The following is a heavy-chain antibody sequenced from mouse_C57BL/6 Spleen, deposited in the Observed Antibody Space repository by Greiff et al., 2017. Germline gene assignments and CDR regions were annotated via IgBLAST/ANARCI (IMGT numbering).Heavy chain of an antibody. CDR2: ISRGGSYT. J-gene: IGHJ2*01. CDR3: ARQLGRGYYVDY. D-gene: IGHD4-1*01. V-gene: IGHV5-6*01. Sequence: EVQVVESGGDLVKPGGSLKLSCAASGFTFSSYGMSWVRQTPDKRLEWVATISRGGSYTYYPDSVKGRFTISRDNAKNTLYLHMSSLKSEDTAMYYYARQLGRGYYVDYWGQGTTLTVSS. CDR1: GFTFSSYG.